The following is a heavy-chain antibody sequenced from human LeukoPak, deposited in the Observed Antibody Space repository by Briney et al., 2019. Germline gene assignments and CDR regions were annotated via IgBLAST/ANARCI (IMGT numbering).Heavy chain of an antibody. V-gene: IGHV3-48*01. D-gene: IGHD3-22*01. CDR1: GFTFSTYS. CDR3: ARDHNYDSSGYYGEGFVY. CDR2: ISSSATTT. Sequence: GGSLRLSCAASGFTFSTYSMNWVRQAPGKGLEWVSYISSSATTTYYADSVKGRFTISRDNSKNTLYLQMNSLRAEDTAVYYCARDHNYDSSGYYGEGFVYWGQGTLVTVSS. J-gene: IGHJ4*02.